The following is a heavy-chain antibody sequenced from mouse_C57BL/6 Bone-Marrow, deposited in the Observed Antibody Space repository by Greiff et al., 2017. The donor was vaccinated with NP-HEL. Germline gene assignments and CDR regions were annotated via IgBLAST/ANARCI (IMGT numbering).Heavy chain of an antibody. D-gene: IGHD1-1*01. J-gene: IGHJ4*01. CDR1: GYTFTSYW. CDR3: ARDYYGSSYYAMDY. Sequence: QVQLQQPGAELVKPGASVKMSCKASGYTFTSYWITWVKQRPGQGLAWIGDIYPGSGSTNYHEKFKGKATLTVDTSSSTAYMQLSSLTSEDSAVYYCARDYYGSSYYAMDYWGQGTSVTVSS. V-gene: IGHV1-55*01. CDR2: IYPGSGST.